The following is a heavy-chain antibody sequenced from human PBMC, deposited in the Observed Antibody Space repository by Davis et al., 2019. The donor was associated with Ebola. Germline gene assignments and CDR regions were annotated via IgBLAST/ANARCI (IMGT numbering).Heavy chain of an antibody. J-gene: IGHJ5*02. V-gene: IGHV5-51*01. CDR1: GYSFTSYW. CDR3: ARRDTAMVQYNWFDP. CDR2: IYPGDSDT. D-gene: IGHD5-18*01. Sequence: KVSCKGSGYSFTSYWIGWVRQMPGKGLEWMGIIYPGDSDTRYSPSFQGQVTISADKSISTAYLQWSSLKASDTAMYYCARRDTAMVQYNWFDPWGQGTLVTVSS.